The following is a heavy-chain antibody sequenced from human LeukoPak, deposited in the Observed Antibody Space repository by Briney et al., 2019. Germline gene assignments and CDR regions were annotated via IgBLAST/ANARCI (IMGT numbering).Heavy chain of an antibody. V-gene: IGHV3-7*01. CDR1: GFTFSSYW. J-gene: IGHJ4*02. Sequence: XGSLRLSCAASGFTFSSYWMSWVRQAPGKGLEWVANIKQDGSEKYYVDSVKGRFLISRDSAKKSLYLQMNSLRAEDTAAYYCASDTSGWFGYYFEYWGQGTLVTVSS. D-gene: IGHD6-19*01. CDR3: ASDTSGWFGYYFEY. CDR2: IKQDGSEK.